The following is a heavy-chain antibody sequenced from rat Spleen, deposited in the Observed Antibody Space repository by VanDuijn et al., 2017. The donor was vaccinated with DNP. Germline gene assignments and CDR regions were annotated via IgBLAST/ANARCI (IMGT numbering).Heavy chain of an antibody. CDR2: ISYDGGIT. V-gene: IGHV5-20*01. Sequence: EVQLVESGGGLVQPGRSLKLSCAASGFVFSYFPMAWVRQAPTKGLEWVAYISYDGGITNYGDSVKGRFTITRDNAKSTLFLQMTSLRSEDTATYDCATDFEMGYWVQGVMVTFSS. CDR3: ATDFEMGY. D-gene: IGHD1-12*02. CDR1: GFVFSYFP. J-gene: IGHJ2*01.